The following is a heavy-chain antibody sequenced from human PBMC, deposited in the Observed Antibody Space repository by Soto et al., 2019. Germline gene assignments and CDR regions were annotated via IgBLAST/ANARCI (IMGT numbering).Heavy chain of an antibody. CDR1: GGSISSYY. D-gene: IGHD2-15*01. Sequence: SETLSLTCTVSGGSISSYYWSWIRQPPGKGLEWIGYIYYSGSTNYNPSLKSRVTISVDTSKNQFSLKLSSVTAADTAVYYCARDSGIVVDGGSCQDYWGQGTQVTVSS. J-gene: IGHJ4*02. V-gene: IGHV4-59*01. CDR2: IYYSGST. CDR3: ARDSGIVVDGGSCQDY.